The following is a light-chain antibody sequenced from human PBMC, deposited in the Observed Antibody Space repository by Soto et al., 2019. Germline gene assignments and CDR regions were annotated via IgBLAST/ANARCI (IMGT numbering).Light chain of an antibody. J-gene: IGKJ5*01. Sequence: EIVLTQSPGTLSLSPGETATLSCRASQTVTRRYVAWYQQKPGQAPRLLIYDASNRATGIPARFSGSGSGTDFTLTISSLEPEDFAVYYCQQRLNWQVTFGQGTRLEIK. CDR2: DAS. V-gene: IGKV3D-11*02. CDR3: QQRLNWQVT. CDR1: QTVTRRY.